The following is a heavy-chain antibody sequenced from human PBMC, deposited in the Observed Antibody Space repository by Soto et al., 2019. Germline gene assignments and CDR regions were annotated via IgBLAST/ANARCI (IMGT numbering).Heavy chain of an antibody. D-gene: IGHD2-15*01. CDR2: IIPILGIA. V-gene: IGHV1-69*02. J-gene: IGHJ4*02. Sequence: SVKVSCKASGGTFSSYTISWVRQAPGQGLEWMGRIIPILGIANYAQKFQGRVTITADKSTSTAYMELSSLRSEDTAVYYCASGTKKKGYCSGGSCYSGLFDYWGQGTLVTVSS. CDR1: GGTFSSYT. CDR3: ASGTKKKGYCSGGSCYSGLFDY.